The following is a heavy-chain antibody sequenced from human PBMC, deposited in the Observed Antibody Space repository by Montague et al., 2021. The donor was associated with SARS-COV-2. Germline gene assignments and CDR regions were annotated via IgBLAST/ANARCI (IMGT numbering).Heavy chain of an antibody. CDR2: INQDGSQN. J-gene: IGHJ4*02. V-gene: IGHV3-7*01. D-gene: IGHD2-8*01. Sequence: SLRLSCAASGFTFTNYWMSWVRQAPGKGLECVANINQDGSQNYYVDSVKGRFTISRDNAKKSLYLQMNSLRAEDTAVYYCARAPGPTLRNAASGFDSWGQGTLVTVSS. CDR3: ARAPGPTLRNAASGFDS. CDR1: GFTFTNYW.